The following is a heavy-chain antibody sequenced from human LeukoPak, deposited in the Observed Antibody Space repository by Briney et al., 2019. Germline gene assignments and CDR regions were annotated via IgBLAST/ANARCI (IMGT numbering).Heavy chain of an antibody. CDR1: GYTFTSYA. V-gene: IGHV1-3*01. CDR3: ARDRVDYYGSGSYFIDY. Sequence: GASVKVSCKVSGYTFTSYAMHWVRQAPGQRLEWMGWINAGNGNTKYSQKFQGRVTITRDTSASTAYMELSSLRSEDTAVYYCARDRVDYYGSGSYFIDYWGQGTLVTVSS. CDR2: INAGNGNT. D-gene: IGHD3-10*01. J-gene: IGHJ4*02.